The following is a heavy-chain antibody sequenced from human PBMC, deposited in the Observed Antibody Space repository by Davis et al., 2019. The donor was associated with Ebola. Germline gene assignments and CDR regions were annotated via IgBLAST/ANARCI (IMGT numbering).Heavy chain of an antibody. CDR2: ISYGGST. CDR1: GGSISTYS. D-gene: IGHD3-10*01. J-gene: IGHJ6*02. CDR3: ARTQGENVLAV. V-gene: IGHV4-59*01. Sequence: MPGGSLRLSCSLSGGSISTYSWSWIRQPPGKGLEWIGYISYGGSTNYNPSLKNRVTISVDTSKNQFSLELTSVTAADPAVYYCARTQGENVLAVWGQGTTVTVSS.